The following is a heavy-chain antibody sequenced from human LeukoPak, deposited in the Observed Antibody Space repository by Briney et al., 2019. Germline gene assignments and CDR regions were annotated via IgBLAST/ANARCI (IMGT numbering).Heavy chain of an antibody. D-gene: IGHD3-22*01. CDR1: GGTFSSYA. J-gene: IGHJ6*02. Sequence: SVKVSCKASGGTFSSYAISWVRQAPGQGLEWMGRIIPILGIANYAQKFQGRVTITADKSTSTAYMELSSLRSEDTAVYYCARDPSTGYYDSSGYYFTPYYYYGMDVWGQGTTVTVSS. CDR3: ARDPSTGYYDSSGYYFTPYYYYGMDV. V-gene: IGHV1-69*04. CDR2: IIPILGIA.